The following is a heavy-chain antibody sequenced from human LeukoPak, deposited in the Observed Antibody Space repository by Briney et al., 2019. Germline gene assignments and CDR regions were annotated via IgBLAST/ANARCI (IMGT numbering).Heavy chain of an antibody. CDR2: IIPIFGTA. Sequence: SVKVSCRASGGTFSSYAISWVRQAPGQGLEWMGGIIPIFGTANYAQKFQGRVTITADESTSTAYMELSSLRSEDTAVYYCAREGGPKRNFLAYGGKGPRVPVSS. CDR3: AREGGPKRNFLAY. J-gene: IGHJ4*02. CDR1: GGTFSSYA. V-gene: IGHV1-69*13. D-gene: IGHD2/OR15-2a*01.